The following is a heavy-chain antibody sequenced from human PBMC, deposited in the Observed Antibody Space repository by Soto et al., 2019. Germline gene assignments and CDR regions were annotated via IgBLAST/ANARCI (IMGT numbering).Heavy chain of an antibody. D-gene: IGHD3-3*01. CDR1: GFRFDEYG. Sequence: EVELVESGGGVVRPGGSTRLSCTASGFRFDEYGMSWVRQVPGRGLEWVSGISWNGDRIAYADSVKGRFTISRDNAKNSLYLHMNSLRVEDTACYYCARDHPPFFYYMDVWGNGTTVIVSS. CDR2: ISWNGDRI. V-gene: IGHV3-20*04. J-gene: IGHJ6*03. CDR3: ARDHPPFFYYMDV.